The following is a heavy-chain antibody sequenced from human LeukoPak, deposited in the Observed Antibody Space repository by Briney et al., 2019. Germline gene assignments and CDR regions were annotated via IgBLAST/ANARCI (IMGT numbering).Heavy chain of an antibody. CDR3: ARDLIYASGDY. V-gene: IGHV3-21*01. J-gene: IGHJ4*02. CDR1: GFTFSTSA. Sequence: PGGSLRLSCAASGFTFSTSAMNWVRQAPGRGLEWVSSISPTGGAIFYADSLRGRFTISRDNAKNSLYLQMNSLRAEDTAVYYCARDLIYASGDYWGQGTLVTVSS. CDR2: ISPTGGAI. D-gene: IGHD3-10*01.